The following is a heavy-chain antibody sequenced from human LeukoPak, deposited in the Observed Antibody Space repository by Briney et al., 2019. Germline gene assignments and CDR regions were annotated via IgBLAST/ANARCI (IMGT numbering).Heavy chain of an antibody. Sequence: PSETLSLTCTVSGGSISSSSYYWGWIRQPPGKGLEWIGSIYYSGSTYYNPSLKSRVTISVDTSKNQFSLKLSSVTAADTAVCYCARGRIAVATNDYWGQGTLVTVSS. CDR3: ARGRIAVATNDY. CDR2: IYYSGST. V-gene: IGHV4-39*07. J-gene: IGHJ4*02. CDR1: GGSISSSSYY. D-gene: IGHD6-19*01.